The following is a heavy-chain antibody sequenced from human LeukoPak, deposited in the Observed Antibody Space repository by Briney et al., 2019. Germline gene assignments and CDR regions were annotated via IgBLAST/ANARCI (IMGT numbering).Heavy chain of an antibody. CDR1: GFTFSSYG. D-gene: IGHD3-3*01. CDR3: AKVTERYYDFWSGYLPPYYYMDV. Sequence: GGSLRLSCAASGFTFSSYGMHWVRQAPGKGLEWVAVIWYDGSNKYYADSVKGRFTISRDNSKNTLYLQMNSLRAEDTAVYYCAKVTERYYDFWSGYLPPYYYMDVWGKGTTVTVSS. V-gene: IGHV3-33*06. J-gene: IGHJ6*03. CDR2: IWYDGSNK.